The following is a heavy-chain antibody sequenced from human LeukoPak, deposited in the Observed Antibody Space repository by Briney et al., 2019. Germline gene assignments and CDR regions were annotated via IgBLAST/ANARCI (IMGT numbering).Heavy chain of an antibody. CDR3: TRVSLVVASVFFDY. V-gene: IGHV3-49*04. D-gene: IGHD2-15*01. J-gene: IGHJ4*02. CDR2: IRSKPYGGTT. Sequence: GGSLRPSCTASGFTFGDYAMSWVRQAPGKGLEWVSFIRSKPYGGTTEYAASVKGRFTISRDDSKSIAYLQMNSLKTEDTAVYYCTRVSLVVASVFFDYWGQGTLVTVSS. CDR1: GFTFGDYA.